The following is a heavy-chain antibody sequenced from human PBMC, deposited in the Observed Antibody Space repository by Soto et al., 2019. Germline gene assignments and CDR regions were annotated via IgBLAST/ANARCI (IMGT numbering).Heavy chain of an antibody. D-gene: IGHD2-2*02. V-gene: IGHV3-33*01. Sequence: QVQLVESGGGVVQPGRSLRLSCAASGFTFSSYGMHWVRQAPGKGLEWVAVIWYDGSNKYYADSVKGRFTISRDNSKNTLYLQMNSQRAEDTAVYSCARAKYCLGASCYNAGWFDPWGQGTLVPVSS. CDR2: IWYDGSNK. CDR3: ARAKYCLGASCYNAGWFDP. CDR1: GFTFSSYG. J-gene: IGHJ5*02.